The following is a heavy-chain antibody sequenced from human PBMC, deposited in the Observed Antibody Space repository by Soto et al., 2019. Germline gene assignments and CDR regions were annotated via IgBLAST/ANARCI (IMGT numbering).Heavy chain of an antibody. CDR2: IKKDGSER. J-gene: IGHJ4*02. V-gene: IGHV3-7*03. Sequence: EVDLVESGGDLVQPGGSLRLSCEASGLTLSSYWMNWVRQAPGKGLEWVAIIKKDGSERHYVDSVKGRFTISRDNARNSLYLHMNDPRAEDTAVYYCAAGIGYVFDYWGRGTLVTVSS. CDR3: AAGIGYVFDY. D-gene: IGHD5-12*01. CDR1: GLTLSSYW.